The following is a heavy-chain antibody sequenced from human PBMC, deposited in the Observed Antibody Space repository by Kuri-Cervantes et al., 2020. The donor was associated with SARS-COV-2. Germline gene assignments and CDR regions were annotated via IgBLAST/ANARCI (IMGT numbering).Heavy chain of an antibody. CDR3: ARARGYCSSTSCFEYGMDV. Sequence: GESLKISCAASGFTFSGHWIHWVRQAPGKGLVWVSRINPDGSYTNNADSVKGRFTLSRDNAKNMLFLQMNSLRAEDTAVYYCARARGYCSSTSCFEYGMDVWGQGTTVTVSS. J-gene: IGHJ6*02. V-gene: IGHV3-74*01. CDR2: INPDGSYT. D-gene: IGHD2-2*01. CDR1: GFTFSGHW.